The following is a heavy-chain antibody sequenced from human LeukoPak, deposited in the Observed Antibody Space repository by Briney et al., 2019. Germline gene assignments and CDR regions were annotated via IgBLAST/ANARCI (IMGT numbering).Heavy chain of an antibody. D-gene: IGHD5-24*01. J-gene: IGHJ4*02. CDR3: ASSRSGWLQYNY. V-gene: IGHV3-23*01. CDR1: GFTFSSYA. Sequence: GGSLRLSCAASGFTFSSYAMTWVRQAPGKGLQWVSAVSGSGAHTYYADSVKGRFTISRDNSRDTLYLQMNSLRAEDTAVYYCASSRSGWLQYNYWGQGTLVTVSS. CDR2: VSGSGAHT.